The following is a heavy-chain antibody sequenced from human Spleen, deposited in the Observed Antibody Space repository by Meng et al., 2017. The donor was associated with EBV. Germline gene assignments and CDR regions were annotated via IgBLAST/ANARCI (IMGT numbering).Heavy chain of an antibody. CDR2: VNHGAST. CDR1: GWAFNGYY. Sequence: GQIQQRGAGLLKTSEPLSLTCAVYGWAFNGYYWSWVRQSPAKGLEWIGEVNHGASTNYNPSLKSRVTISLDKSKNQFSLKLTSLTAADTAVYYCATAGTGVTGDRWHFDHWGRGTLVTVSS. CDR3: ATAGTGVTGDRWHFDH. V-gene: IGHV4-34*02. D-gene: IGHD7-27*01. J-gene: IGHJ2*01.